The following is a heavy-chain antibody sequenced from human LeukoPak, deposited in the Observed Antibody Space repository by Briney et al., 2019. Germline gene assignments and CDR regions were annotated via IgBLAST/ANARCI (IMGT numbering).Heavy chain of an antibody. Sequence: QSGGSLRLSCAASGFTFSSYEMNWVRQAPGKGLEWVSYISSSGSTIYYADSVKGRFTISRDNAKNSLYLQMNSLRAEDTAVYYCARESYCSSTSCLYYFDYWGQGTLVTVSS. D-gene: IGHD2-2*01. V-gene: IGHV3-48*03. CDR3: ARESYCSSTSCLYYFDY. CDR2: ISSSGSTI. J-gene: IGHJ4*02. CDR1: GFTFSSYE.